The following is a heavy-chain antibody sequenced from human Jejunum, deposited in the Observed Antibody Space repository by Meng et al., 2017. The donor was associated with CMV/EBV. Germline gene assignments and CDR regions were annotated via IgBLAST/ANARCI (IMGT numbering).Heavy chain of an antibody. J-gene: IGHJ4*02. CDR2: LNPNNGDT. Sequence: SGYTFTGYDMHWVRKATGQGPEWREWLNPNNGDTTYEQQLQGRVTMTRDTSISTAYMELSSLRSDDAAVYYCATSSSGFDFWTDNWGQGTLVTVSS. CDR3: ATSSSGFDFWTDN. D-gene: IGHD5-12*01. CDR1: GYTFTGYD. V-gene: IGHV1-2*02.